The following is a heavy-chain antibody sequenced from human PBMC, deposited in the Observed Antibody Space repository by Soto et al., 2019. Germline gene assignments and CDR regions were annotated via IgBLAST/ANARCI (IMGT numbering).Heavy chain of an antibody. CDR3: ARDRFARPRYCSSTSCYSIGDY. Sequence: GASVKVSCKASGGTFSSYAISWVRQAPGQGLEWMGGIIPIFGTANYAQKFQGRVTITADESTSTAYMELSSLRSEDTAVYYCARDRFARPRYCSSTSCYSIGDYWGQGTLVTVSS. D-gene: IGHD2-2*01. J-gene: IGHJ4*02. CDR1: GGTFSSYA. V-gene: IGHV1-69*13. CDR2: IIPIFGTA.